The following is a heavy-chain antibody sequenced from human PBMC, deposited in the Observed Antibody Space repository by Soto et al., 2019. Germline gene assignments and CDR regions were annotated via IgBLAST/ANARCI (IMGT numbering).Heavy chain of an antibody. D-gene: IGHD1-26*01. J-gene: IGHJ5*02. CDR1: GGSFSDYY. CDR3: ARTPTRGASAWLDP. CDR2: IHLSGRV. V-gene: IGHV4-34*01. Sequence: QVQLQQWGSGLLKPSETLSLTCAIYGGSFSDYYWHWIRQSRGKGLEWIGEIHLSGRVNFTPSLKSRTSLSMDTSRNQFFLTLRPVTAADTAVYFCARTPTRGASAWLDPWGRGHLVTVSS.